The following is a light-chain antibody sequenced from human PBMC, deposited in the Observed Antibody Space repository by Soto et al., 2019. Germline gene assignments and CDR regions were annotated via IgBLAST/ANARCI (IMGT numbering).Light chain of an antibody. J-gene: IGKJ3*01. CDR2: AAS. Sequence: DIPMAQSPSTLSANVGDRVSITCRASLTISTWLAWYQQKPGKAPNLLIYAASRLQSGVPSRFSGSGSGTDFTLTISSLQPADFATYYCQQSYSTPFTFGPGTKVDIK. V-gene: IGKV1-39*01. CDR3: QQSYSTPFT. CDR1: LTISTW.